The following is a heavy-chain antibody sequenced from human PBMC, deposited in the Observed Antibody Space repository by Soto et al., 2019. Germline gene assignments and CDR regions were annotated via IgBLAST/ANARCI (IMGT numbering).Heavy chain of an antibody. D-gene: IGHD4-17*01. Sequence: QVQLVESGGGVVQPGRSLRLSCAASGFTFSNYGMHWVRQAPGKGLEWVAVISYHGSDKYYADSVKGRFTISRDNSKNTLYLNMDSLRAEDTAVYYCAKDHLTTTVTTVGYWGQGTLVTVSS. V-gene: IGHV3-30*18. CDR2: ISYHGSDK. CDR1: GFTFSNYG. J-gene: IGHJ4*02. CDR3: AKDHLTTTVTTVGY.